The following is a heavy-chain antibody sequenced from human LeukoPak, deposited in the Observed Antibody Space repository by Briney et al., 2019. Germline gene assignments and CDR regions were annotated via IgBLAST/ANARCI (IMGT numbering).Heavy chain of an antibody. V-gene: IGHV4-39*07. Sequence: PSETLSLTCTVSGDSISSSSYYWAWIRQPPGKGLEWIGSIYYNEDTYYNPSLGSRVMISVDTSRNQFSLKLNSVTAADTAVYYCAKTRGSGPFDYWGQGTLVTVSS. CDR3: AKTRGSGPFDY. CDR1: GDSISSSSYY. CDR2: IYYNEDT. J-gene: IGHJ4*02. D-gene: IGHD3-10*01.